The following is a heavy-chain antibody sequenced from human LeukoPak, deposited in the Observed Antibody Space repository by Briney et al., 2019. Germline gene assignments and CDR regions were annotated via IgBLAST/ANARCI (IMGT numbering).Heavy chain of an antibody. Sequence: ASVKVSCKASGYTFTGYYMHWVRQAPGRGLEWMGWTNPNSGGTNYAQKFQGRVTMTRDTSISTAYMELSRLRSDDTAVYYCAREWELVADYWGQGTLVTVSS. CDR1: GYTFTGYY. V-gene: IGHV1-2*02. J-gene: IGHJ4*02. D-gene: IGHD1-26*01. CDR3: AREWELVADY. CDR2: TNPNSGGT.